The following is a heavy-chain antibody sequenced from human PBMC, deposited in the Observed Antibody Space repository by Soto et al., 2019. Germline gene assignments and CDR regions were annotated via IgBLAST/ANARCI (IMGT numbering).Heavy chain of an antibody. CDR3: ADLNGGRSGANWFDP. CDR2: ISGSGGST. V-gene: IGHV3-23*01. CDR1: GFTFSSYA. D-gene: IGHD6-19*01. J-gene: IGHJ5*02. Sequence: LRLSCAASGFTFSSYAMSWVRQAPGKGLEWVSAISGSGGSTYYADSVKGRFTISRDNSKNTLYLQMNSLRAEDTAVYYCADLNGGRSGANWFDPWGQGTLVTVSS.